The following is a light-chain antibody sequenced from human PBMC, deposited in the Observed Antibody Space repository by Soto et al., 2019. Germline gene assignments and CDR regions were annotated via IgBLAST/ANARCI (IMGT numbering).Light chain of an antibody. Sequence: DIQITLSPSTLSASVGHRLPITCRARHGTSSFVACYQQKRGKATKLLIYQASSVENGVASRFSGRGAGTEFSLTIGSLHPDDFASYYCQQYSSHSTFGQGTKVDIK. CDR2: QAS. CDR3: QQYSSHST. J-gene: IGKJ1*01. V-gene: IGKV1-5*03. CDR1: HGTSSF.